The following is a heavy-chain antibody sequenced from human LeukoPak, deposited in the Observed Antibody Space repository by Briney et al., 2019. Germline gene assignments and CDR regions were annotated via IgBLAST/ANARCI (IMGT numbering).Heavy chain of an antibody. CDR1: GFTYSHYG. CDR2: IWSDATEK. CDR3: AKDAQRGFDYSNSLEN. D-gene: IGHD4-11*01. V-gene: IGHV3-33*06. Sequence: PGRSLRLSCAASGFTYSHYGRHWVRQAPGKGLEWVAVIWSDATEKYYGDAVKGRFTISRDNSRNTLYLQMNSLRAEDTAVYYCAKDAQRGFDYSNSLENWGQGTLVTVSS. J-gene: IGHJ4*02.